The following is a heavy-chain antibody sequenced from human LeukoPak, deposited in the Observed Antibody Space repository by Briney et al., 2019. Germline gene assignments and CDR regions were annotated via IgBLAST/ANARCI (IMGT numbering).Heavy chain of an antibody. CDR2: IIPIFGTA. Sequence: SVKVSCKASGGTFSSYAINWVRQAPGQGLEWMGGIIPIFGTANYAQKFQGRVTITADESTSTAYMELSSLRSEDTAVYYCARLPLRSIAVGYYGMDVWGQGTTVTVSS. J-gene: IGHJ6*02. CDR3: ARLPLRSIAVGYYGMDV. CDR1: GGTFSSYA. V-gene: IGHV1-69*13. D-gene: IGHD6-6*01.